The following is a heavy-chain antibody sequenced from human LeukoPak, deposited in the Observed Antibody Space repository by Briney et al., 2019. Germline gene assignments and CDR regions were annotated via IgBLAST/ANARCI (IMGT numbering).Heavy chain of an antibody. J-gene: IGHJ4*02. Sequence: GASVKVSCKVSGYTLTELSMHWVRQAPGKGLEWMGGFDPEDGETIYAQKFQGGVTMTEDTSTDTAYMELSSLRSEDTAVYYCATLGAAAGTHDYWGQGTLVTVSS. CDR2: FDPEDGET. CDR1: GYTLTELS. V-gene: IGHV1-24*01. CDR3: ATLGAAAGTHDY. D-gene: IGHD6-13*01.